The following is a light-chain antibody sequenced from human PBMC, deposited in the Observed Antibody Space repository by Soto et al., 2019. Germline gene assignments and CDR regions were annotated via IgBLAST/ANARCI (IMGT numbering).Light chain of an antibody. CDR2: AAS. CDR1: QGIRNN. V-gene: IGKV1-6*01. Sequence: AIQMTQSPSSLSASVGDRVTITCQTSQGIRNNLGWYQQKPGKAPKRLIYAASSLQSGVPSRFSGSGSGTDFTLTISSLQPEDFATYYCQQYSDSSGAFGQGTKVDIK. J-gene: IGKJ1*01. CDR3: QQYSDSSGA.